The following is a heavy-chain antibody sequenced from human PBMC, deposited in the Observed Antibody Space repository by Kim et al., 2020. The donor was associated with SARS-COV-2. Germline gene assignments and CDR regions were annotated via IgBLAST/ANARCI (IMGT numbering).Heavy chain of an antibody. CDR2: ISGNTGAA. V-gene: IGHV3-23*01. D-gene: IGHD3-16*01. Sequence: GGSLRLSCAASGFTFSNYALSWVRQAPGKGLEWVSSISGNTGAAYYADSVKGRFSISRDISKNTLFLEMNSLRAENTAEYYGAEKLRFPAWGQGTLVTVS. J-gene: IGHJ5*02. CDR1: GFTFSNYA. CDR3: AEKLRFPA.